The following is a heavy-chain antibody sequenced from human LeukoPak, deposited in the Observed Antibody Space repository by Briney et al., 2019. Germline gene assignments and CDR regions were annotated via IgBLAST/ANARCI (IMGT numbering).Heavy chain of an antibody. V-gene: IGHV4-34*01. CDR3: ARGILVTVYAAFDY. CDR2: IIHSGST. D-gene: IGHD2-8*01. Sequence: PSETLSLTCGFYGGSFSGYYWTWIRQSPGMGLEWIGEIIHSGSTNYNPSLTSRVTISVDTSKNQFSLELSSVTAADTAVYYCARGILVTVYAAFDYWGQGTLVTVSS. CDR1: GGSFSGYY. J-gene: IGHJ4*02.